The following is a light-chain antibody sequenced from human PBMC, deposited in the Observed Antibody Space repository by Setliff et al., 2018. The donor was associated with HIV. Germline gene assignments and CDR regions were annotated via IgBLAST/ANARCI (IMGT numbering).Light chain of an antibody. J-gene: IGLJ1*01. CDR2: QAS. Sequence: SALTQPASVSGSPGQSITISCTGTSGDVGRYNLVSWYQQQPGKPPKLMIYQASKRPSGVSNRFSGSKSGNTASLTISGLQAEDGADYYCCSNTGSNTYVFGTGTKVTVL. V-gene: IGLV2-23*01. CDR3: CSNTGSNTYV. CDR1: SGDVGRYNL.